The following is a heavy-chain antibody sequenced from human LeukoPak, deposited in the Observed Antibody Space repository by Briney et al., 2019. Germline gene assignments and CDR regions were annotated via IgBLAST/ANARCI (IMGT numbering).Heavy chain of an antibody. CDR1: GFTFSSYA. CDR3: AKGAWGSSRNAFDI. D-gene: IGHD3-10*01. CDR2: ISVSGGST. V-gene: IGHV3-23*01. J-gene: IGHJ3*02. Sequence: PGGSLRLSCAASGFTFSSYAMSWVRQAPGKGLDWVSSISVSGGSTYYADSVKGRFTISGDNSKNTLYLQMNSLRAEDTAVYYCAKGAWGSSRNAFDIWGQGTMVTVSS.